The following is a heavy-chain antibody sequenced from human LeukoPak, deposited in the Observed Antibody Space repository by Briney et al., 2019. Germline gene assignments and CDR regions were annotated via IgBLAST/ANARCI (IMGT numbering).Heavy chain of an antibody. J-gene: IGHJ4*02. CDR3: ARWASYYDSSGYYG. Sequence: PGGSLRLSCAASGFTFSSYAMHWVRQAPGKGLEWVSSISSSSSYIYYADSVKGRFTISRDNAKNSLYLQMNSLRAEDTAVYYCARWASYYDSSGYYGWGQGTLVTVSS. V-gene: IGHV3-21*01. CDR2: ISSSSSYI. CDR1: GFTFSSYA. D-gene: IGHD3-22*01.